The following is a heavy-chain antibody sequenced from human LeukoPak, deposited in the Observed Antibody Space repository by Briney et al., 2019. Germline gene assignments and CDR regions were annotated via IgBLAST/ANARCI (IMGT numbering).Heavy chain of an antibody. D-gene: IGHD2-15*01. V-gene: IGHV1/OR15-2*01. CDR2: ISAYNGHT. CDR3: ARDFYCSGGSCYSRYYYYYMDV. J-gene: IGHJ6*03. Sequence: ASVKVSCKASGYTFTGYYMHWVRQAPGQGLEWMGWISAYNGHTKYAQKVQGRVTMTRDTSTSTAYMELSRLRSDDTAVYYCARDFYCSGGSCYSRYYYYYMDVWGKGTTVTVSS. CDR1: GYTFTGYY.